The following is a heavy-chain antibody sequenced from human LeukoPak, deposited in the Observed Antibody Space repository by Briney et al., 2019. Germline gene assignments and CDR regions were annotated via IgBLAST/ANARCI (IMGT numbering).Heavy chain of an antibody. CDR3: ARFKAYYYDTPFWAY. CDR2: IYHSGST. D-gene: IGHD3-22*01. V-gene: IGHV4-38-2*02. CDR1: GYSISSGYY. Sequence: PSETLSLTCTVSGYSISSGYYWGWIRQPPGKGLEWIGSIYHSGSTYYNPSLKSRVTISVDTSKNQFSLKLSSVTAADTAVYYCARFKAYYYDTPFWAYWGQGTLVTVSS. J-gene: IGHJ4*02.